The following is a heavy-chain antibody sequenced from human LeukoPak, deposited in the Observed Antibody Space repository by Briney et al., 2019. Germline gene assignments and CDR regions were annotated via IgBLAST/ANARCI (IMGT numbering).Heavy chain of an antibody. CDR3: VRGNYDNRGYSNAFDI. V-gene: IGHV4-59*01. CDR2: IYYNGNT. D-gene: IGHD3-22*01. J-gene: IGHJ3*02. Sequence: SETLSLTCTVSGGSISSYYWSWIRQPPGKRLEWIGYIYYNGNTNSNPSLKSRVTISADTSKNQFSLNLSSVTAADTAVYYCVRGNYDNRGYSNAFDIWGQGAMVTVSS. CDR1: GGSISSYY.